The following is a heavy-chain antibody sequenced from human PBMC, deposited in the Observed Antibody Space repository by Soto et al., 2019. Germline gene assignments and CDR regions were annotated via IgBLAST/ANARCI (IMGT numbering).Heavy chain of an antibody. D-gene: IGHD5-12*01. CDR3: AKGGGYDAYFDY. V-gene: IGHV3-30*18. CDR2: ISYDGINK. CDR1: GFTFSNYG. J-gene: IGHJ4*02. Sequence: PGGSLRLSCAASGFTFSNYGMHWFRQAPGKGLEWVALISYDGINKYYTDSVKGRFTISRDNSKNTLYLQMNSLRAEDTAVFYCAKGGGYDAYFDYWGLGTLVTAPQ.